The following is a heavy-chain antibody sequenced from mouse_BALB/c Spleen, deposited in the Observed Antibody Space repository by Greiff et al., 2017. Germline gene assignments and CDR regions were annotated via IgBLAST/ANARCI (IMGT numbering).Heavy chain of an antibody. CDR3: ARGDYDYDPWFAY. D-gene: IGHD2-4*01. J-gene: IGHJ3*01. V-gene: IGHV1-7*01. CDR1: GYTFTSYW. Sequence: VKLVESGAELAKPGASVKMSCKASGYTFTSYWMHWVKQRPGQGLEWIGYINPSTGYTEYNQKFKDKATLTADKSSSTAYMQLSSLTSEDSAVYYCARGDYDYDPWFAYWGQGTLVTVSA. CDR2: INPSTGYT.